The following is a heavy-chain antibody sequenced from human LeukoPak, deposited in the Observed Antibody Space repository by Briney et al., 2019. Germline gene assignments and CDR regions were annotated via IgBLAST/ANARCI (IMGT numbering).Heavy chain of an antibody. D-gene: IGHD2-2*01. J-gene: IGHJ5*02. CDR2: IYYSGST. Sequence: SETLSLTCTVSGGSISSYYWSWIRQPPGKGPEWIGYIYYSGSTNYNPSLKSRVTISVDTSKNQFSLKLSSVTAADTAVYYCARTYCSSTSCYFDPWGQGTLVTVS. CDR1: GGSISSYY. CDR3: ARTYCSSTSCYFDP. V-gene: IGHV4-59*01.